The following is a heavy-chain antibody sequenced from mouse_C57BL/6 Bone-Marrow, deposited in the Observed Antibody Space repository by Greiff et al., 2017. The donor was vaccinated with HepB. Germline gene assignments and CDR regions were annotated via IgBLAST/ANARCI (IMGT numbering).Heavy chain of an antibody. CDR1: GFTFSSYA. D-gene: IGHD1-1*01. CDR2: ISDGGSYT. J-gene: IGHJ1*03. Sequence: EVKVEESGGGLVKPGGSLKLSCAASGFTFSSYAMSWVRQTPEKRLEWVATISDGGSYTYYPDNVKGRFPISRDNAKNNLYLQMSHLKSEDTAMYYCARDYYGSSSHWYFDVWGTGTTVTVSS. CDR3: ARDYYGSSSHWYFDV. V-gene: IGHV5-4*01.